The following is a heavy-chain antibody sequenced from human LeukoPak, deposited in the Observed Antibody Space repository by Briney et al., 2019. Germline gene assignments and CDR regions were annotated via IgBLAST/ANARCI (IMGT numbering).Heavy chain of an antibody. CDR2: IAYDESFK. CDR3: AREANAFDI. Sequence: GGSLRLSCEASGFTLSSYTMHWVRQAPGKGLEWVALIAYDESFKYYADSVRGRITISRDSAKTTLYLQMNSLRTEDTAVYYCAREANAFDIWGQGTVVNVSS. V-gene: IGHV3-30*07. J-gene: IGHJ3*02. CDR1: GFTLSSYT.